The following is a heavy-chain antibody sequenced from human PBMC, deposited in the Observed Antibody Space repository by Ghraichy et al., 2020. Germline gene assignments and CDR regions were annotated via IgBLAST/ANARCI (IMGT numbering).Heavy chain of an antibody. CDR3: ARSYGSYVD. V-gene: IGHV4-39*01. CDR2: IYYTGST. CDR1: GGSISSTDYY. J-gene: IGHJ4*02. D-gene: IGHD3-10*01. Sequence: ETLSLTCTVSGGSISSTDYYCNWIRQSPGKGLEWIGGIYYTGSTYYNPSLKSRVTISVDTSKNQFSLNLGSVTAADTAVYYCARSYGSYVDWGQGTLVTVSS.